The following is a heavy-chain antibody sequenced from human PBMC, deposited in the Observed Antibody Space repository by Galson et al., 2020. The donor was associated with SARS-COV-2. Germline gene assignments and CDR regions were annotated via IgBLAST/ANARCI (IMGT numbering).Heavy chain of an antibody. CDR2: INHSGST. CDR3: ARTRLRWLLWAMDAFDI. V-gene: IGHV4-34*01. CDR1: GGSFSGYY. J-gene: IGHJ3*02. D-gene: IGHD3-3*01. Sequence: SETLSLTCAVYGGSFSGYYWSWIRQPPGKGLEWIGEINHSGSTNYNPSLKRRVTISVDTSKNQFSLKLSSVTAADTAVYYCARTRLRWLLWAMDAFDIWGQGTMVTFSS.